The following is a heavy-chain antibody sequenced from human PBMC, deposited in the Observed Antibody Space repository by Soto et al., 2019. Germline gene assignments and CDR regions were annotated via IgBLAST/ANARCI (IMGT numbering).Heavy chain of an antibody. CDR3: AKRVWASVIAPSDY. CDR2: ISDTGDRA. CDR1: GFTFSMYA. J-gene: IGHJ4*02. D-gene: IGHD2-15*01. V-gene: IGHV3-23*01. Sequence: GGSLRLSCAASGFTFSMYAMAWVRQAPGKGLEWISVISDTGDRAYHADSVKGRFTTSRDNSKNTLYLQMNSLRPEDTALYYCAKRVWASVIAPSDYWGQGTLVTVS.